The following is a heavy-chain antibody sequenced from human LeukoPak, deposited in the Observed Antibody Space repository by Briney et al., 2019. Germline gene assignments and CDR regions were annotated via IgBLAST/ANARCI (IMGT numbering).Heavy chain of an antibody. CDR1: GGSISSGSYY. CDR2: IYYSGST. J-gene: IGHJ6*01. Sequence: SETLSLTCTVSGGSISSGSYYWGWIRQPPGKGLEWIGSIYYSGSTYYNPSLKSRVTISVDTSKNQFSLKLSSVTATETAVYYCARTTVTTNSPYDYYYCMDGCGEG. CDR3: ARTTVTTNSPYDYYYCMDG. V-gene: IGHV4-39*01. D-gene: IGHD4-17*01.